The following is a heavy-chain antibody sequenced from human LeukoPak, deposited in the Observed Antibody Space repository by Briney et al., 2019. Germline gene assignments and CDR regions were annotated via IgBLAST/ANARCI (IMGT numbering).Heavy chain of an antibody. CDR3: GGGGGGATFY. D-gene: IGHD1-26*01. V-gene: IGHV3-7*01. CDR1: GFTFSSYW. J-gene: IGHJ4*02. CDR2: IKQDGSEK. Sequence: PGGSLRLSCAASGFTFSSYWMHWVRQAPGKGLEWVANIKQDGSEKYYVDSVKGRFTISRDNAKNSLYLQMNSLRAEDTAVYYCGGGGGGATFYWGQGTLVTVSS.